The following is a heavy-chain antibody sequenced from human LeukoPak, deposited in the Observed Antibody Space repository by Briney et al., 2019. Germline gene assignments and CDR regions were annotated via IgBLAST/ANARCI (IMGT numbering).Heavy chain of an antibody. J-gene: IGHJ3*02. V-gene: IGHV3-33*01. CDR3: ARWAVGYCSSTSCDIPSGAFDI. CDR1: GFTFSSYG. Sequence: GGSLRLSCAASGFTFSSYGMHWVRQAPGKGLEWVAVIWYDGSNKYYADSVKGRFTISRDNSKNTLYLQMNSLRAEDTAVYYCARWAVGYCSSTSCDIPSGAFDIWGQGTMVTVSS. D-gene: IGHD2-2*02. CDR2: IWYDGSNK.